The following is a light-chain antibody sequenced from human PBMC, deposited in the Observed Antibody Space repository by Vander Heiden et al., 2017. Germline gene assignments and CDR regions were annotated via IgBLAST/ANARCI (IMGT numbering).Light chain of an antibody. J-gene: IGKJ4*01. Sequence: DVVATQPPDSLVASLGERATINCKSSQSLLYRPTNKNYLAWYQQKPGQTPTFLIYWASTRESGVPDRFSGSGSGTDFTLTISSLQAEDVAVYYCHQYYSSPLTFGGGTKVEIK. V-gene: IGKV4-1*01. CDR2: WAS. CDR3: HQYYSSPLT. CDR1: QSLLYRPTNKNY.